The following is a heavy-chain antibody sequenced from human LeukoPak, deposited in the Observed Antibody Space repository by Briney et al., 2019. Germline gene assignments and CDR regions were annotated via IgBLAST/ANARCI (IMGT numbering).Heavy chain of an antibody. CDR1: GFTFSSYS. D-gene: IGHD3-10*01. J-gene: IGHJ3*02. CDR3: ARGDSGAFDI. V-gene: IGHV3-48*04. Sequence: GGSLRLSCAASGFTFSSYSMNWVRQAPGKGLEWVSYISSSSSTIYYADSVKGRFTISRDNAKNSLYLQMNSLRAEDTAVYYCARGDSGAFDIWGQGTMVTVSS. CDR2: ISSSSSTI.